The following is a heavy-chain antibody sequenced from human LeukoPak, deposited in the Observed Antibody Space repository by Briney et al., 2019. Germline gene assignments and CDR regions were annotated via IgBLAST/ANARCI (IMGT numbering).Heavy chain of an antibody. Sequence: GGSLRLSCAAPGFTFSDYYMSWIRQAPGKGLEWVSYISSSGSTIYYADSVKGRFTISRDNAKNSLYLQMNSLRAEDTAVYYCARRYQLLWGNYYYMDVWGKGTTVTVSS. CDR1: GFTFSDYY. V-gene: IGHV3-11*04. CDR2: ISSSGSTI. D-gene: IGHD2-2*01. CDR3: ARRYQLLWGNYYYMDV. J-gene: IGHJ6*03.